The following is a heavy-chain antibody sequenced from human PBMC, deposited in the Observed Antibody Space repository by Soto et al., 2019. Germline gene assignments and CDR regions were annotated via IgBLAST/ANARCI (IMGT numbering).Heavy chain of an antibody. D-gene: IGHD6-19*01. CDR3: AGTGYSSGLPGWFQH. CDR1: GGSISNNY. CDR2: IHYSGST. V-gene: IGHV4-59*01. Sequence: SETLSLTCTVSGGSISNNYWSWVRQPPGKGLEWIGYIHYSGSTNYNPSLKSRVTISVDTSKNQFSLKPTSVTAADTAVYYCAGTGYSSGLPGWFQHWGQGTLVTVSS. J-gene: IGHJ1*01.